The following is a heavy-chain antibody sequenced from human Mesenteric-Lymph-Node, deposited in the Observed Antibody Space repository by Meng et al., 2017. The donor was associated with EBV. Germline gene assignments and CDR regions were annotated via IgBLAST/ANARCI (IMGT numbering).Heavy chain of an antibody. J-gene: IGHJ4*02. V-gene: IGHV4-34*01. CDR1: GGSFSGFY. CDR2: INHSGFS. Sequence: VQLQQWGAGLLKPSETLSLNCAVYGGSFSGFYWTWIRQSPGRDLEWIGEINHSGFSKYNPSLKSRLTISLDTSKNQVSLTLGSVTAADTAVYYCARIRSIWGTYQNYYFDSWGQGTLVTVFS. D-gene: IGHD3-16*02. CDR3: ARIRSIWGTYQNYYFDS.